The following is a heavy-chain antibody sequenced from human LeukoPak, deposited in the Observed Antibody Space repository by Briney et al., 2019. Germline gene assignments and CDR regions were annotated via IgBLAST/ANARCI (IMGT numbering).Heavy chain of an antibody. V-gene: IGHV1-18*01. D-gene: IGHD3-10*01. CDR1: GYTFTSYG. J-gene: IGHJ4*02. Sequence: ASVKVSCKASGYTFTSYGISWVRQAPGQGLEWMGWTSAYNGNTNYAQKLQGRVTMTTDTSTSTAYMELRSLRSDDTAVYYCARISMVRGDFNYFDYWGQGTLVTVSS. CDR2: TSAYNGNT. CDR3: ARISMVRGDFNYFDY.